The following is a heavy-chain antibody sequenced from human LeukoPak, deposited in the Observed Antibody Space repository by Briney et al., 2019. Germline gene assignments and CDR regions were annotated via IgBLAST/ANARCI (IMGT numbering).Heavy chain of an antibody. CDR3: AGTTDPTTVTSPFDY. CDR2: ISSSSSTI. J-gene: IGHJ4*02. Sequence: GGSLRLSCAASGFTFSSYSMNWVRQAPGKGLEWVSYISSSSSTIYYADSVKGRFTISRDNAKNSLYLQMNSLRAEDTAVYYCAGTTDPTTVTSPFDYWGQGTLVTVSS. D-gene: IGHD4-11*01. V-gene: IGHV3-48*01. CDR1: GFTFSSYS.